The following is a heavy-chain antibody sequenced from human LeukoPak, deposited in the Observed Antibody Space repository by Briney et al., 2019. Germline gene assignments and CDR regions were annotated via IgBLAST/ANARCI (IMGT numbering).Heavy chain of an antibody. CDR2: ISSSSSYI. D-gene: IGHD3-22*01. CDR1: GFTFSSYE. J-gene: IGHJ4*02. Sequence: GGSLRLSCAASGFTFSSYEMNWVRQAPGKGLEWVSSISSSSSYIYYADSVRDRFTISRDNAKNSLYLQMNSLRAEDMALYYCAKGYYYDSSGPFDYWGQGTLVTVSS. CDR3: AKGYYYDSSGPFDY. V-gene: IGHV3-21*04.